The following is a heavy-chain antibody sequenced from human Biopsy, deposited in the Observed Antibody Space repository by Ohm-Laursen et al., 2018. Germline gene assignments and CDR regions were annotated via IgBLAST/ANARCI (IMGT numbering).Heavy chain of an antibody. V-gene: IGHV4-59*01. CDR1: GRSISSDY. D-gene: IGHD2/OR15-2a*01. CDR3: ARATNSTGWPYYYFYGMDV. CDR2: IYYSGST. Sequence: SVTLSLTCTVSGRSISSDYWICIRQTPGKGLVWIGYIYYSGSTNYNPSLKSRVTISVDTSKNQFSLRLNSVTAADTAVYYCARATNSTGWPYYYFYGMDVWGQGTTVTVSS. J-gene: IGHJ6*02.